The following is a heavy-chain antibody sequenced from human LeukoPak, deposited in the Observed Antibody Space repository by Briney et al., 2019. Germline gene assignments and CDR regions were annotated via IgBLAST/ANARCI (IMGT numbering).Heavy chain of an antibody. V-gene: IGHV1-69*13. CDR1: GGTFSSYA. CDR3: ARERKEPELPDLNYYMDV. D-gene: IGHD1-7*01. J-gene: IGHJ6*03. Sequence: PVKVSCKASGGTFSSYAISWVRQAPGQGLEWMGGIIPIFGTANYAQKFQGRVTITADESTSTAYMELSSLRSEDTAVYYCARERKEPELPDLNYYMDVWGKGTTVTVSS. CDR2: IIPIFGTA.